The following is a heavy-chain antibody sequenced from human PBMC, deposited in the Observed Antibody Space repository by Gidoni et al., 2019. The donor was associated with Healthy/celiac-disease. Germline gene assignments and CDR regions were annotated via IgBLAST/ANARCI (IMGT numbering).Heavy chain of an antibody. V-gene: IGHV4-59*01. CDR2: IYYSRST. CDR1: GGSISSYY. D-gene: IGHD6-13*01. Sequence: QVQLQESGPGLVKPSETLSLTCTVSGGSISSYYWSWIRQPPGKGLEWIGYIYYSRSTNYNPSLKSRVTISVDTSKNQFSLKLSSVTAADTAVYYCARAGAAQNYYYYYMDVWGKGTTVTVSS. CDR3: ARAGAAQNYYYYYMDV. J-gene: IGHJ6*03.